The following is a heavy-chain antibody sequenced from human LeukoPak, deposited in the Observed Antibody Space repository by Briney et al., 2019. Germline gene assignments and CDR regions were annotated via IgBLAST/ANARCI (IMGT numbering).Heavy chain of an antibody. J-gene: IGHJ6*04. CDR1: GFSFSGSA. CDR2: IRSKNNNFAN. CDR3: TNYFYGLDV. V-gene: IGHV3-73*01. Sequence: GSLRLSCAASGFSFSGSAMHWVRQASGKGLEWVGRIRSKNNNFANTYAAAVKGRFTISRDDSKNTTYLQMNSLKAEDTALYYCTNYFYGLDVWGKGTTVTVSS.